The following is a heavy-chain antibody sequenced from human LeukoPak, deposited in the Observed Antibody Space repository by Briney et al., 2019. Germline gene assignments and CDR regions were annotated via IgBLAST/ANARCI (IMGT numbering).Heavy chain of an antibody. D-gene: IGHD1-26*01. CDR1: GFTVSSIY. V-gene: IGHV3-53*01. CDR2: IHADGST. CDR3: VIWGSYGDV. Sequence: GGSLRLSCAASGFTVSSIYMNWVRQAPGKGLEWVSRIHADGSTYHADSVKGRFTISRDNSKNTLYLQMNSLRVEDTAVYYCVIWGSYGDVWGQGTLVTVSS. J-gene: IGHJ4*02.